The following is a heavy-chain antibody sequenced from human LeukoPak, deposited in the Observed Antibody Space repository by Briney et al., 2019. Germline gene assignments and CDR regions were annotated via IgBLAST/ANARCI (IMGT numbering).Heavy chain of an antibody. CDR3: ARGSYDSVWGTLGFDY. V-gene: IGHV3-30*03. J-gene: IGHJ4*02. CDR1: GFTFSSYW. Sequence: GGSLRLSCAGSGFTFSSYWMHWVRQAPGKGLEWVAVISYDGSNKYYADSVKGRFTISRDNSKNTLYLQMNSLRVEDTAVYYCARGSYDSVWGTLGFDYWGQGTLVTVSS. D-gene: IGHD3-16*01. CDR2: ISYDGSNK.